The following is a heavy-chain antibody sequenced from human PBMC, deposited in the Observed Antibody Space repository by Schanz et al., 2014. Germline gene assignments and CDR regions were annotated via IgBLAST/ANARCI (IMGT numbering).Heavy chain of an antibody. CDR2: IYSSGNT. D-gene: IGHD2-2*01. CDR1: GGSISSSF. J-gene: IGHJ6*03. V-gene: IGHV4-59*01. CDR3: ARVHSTSLERGSHYYMDV. Sequence: QVKLQESGPGLVKPSETLSLTCNVSGGSISSSFWSWIRQPPGKGLEWLGYIYSSGNTNYNPSLKSRVTISVDTAKNQFSLKVTSVTAADTAIYYCARVHSTSLERGSHYYMDVWGKGTTGTVSS.